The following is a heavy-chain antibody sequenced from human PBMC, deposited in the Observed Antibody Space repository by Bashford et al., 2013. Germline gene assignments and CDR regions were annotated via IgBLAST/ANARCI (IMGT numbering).Heavy chain of an antibody. CDR2: IGTRSQYT. D-gene: IGHD3-9*01. CDR3: AKDQGFDWSIHNGMDV. J-gene: IGHJ6*02. Sequence: GSLRLSCAASGFAFSTYAMAWVRQSPGKGLEWVSAIGTRSQYTFYADSVKGRFTTSRDNSKNSLYLQMNSLRAEDTALYYCAKDQGFDWSIHNGMDVWGQGTTVTVSS. CDR1: GFAFSTYA. V-gene: IGHV3-23*01.